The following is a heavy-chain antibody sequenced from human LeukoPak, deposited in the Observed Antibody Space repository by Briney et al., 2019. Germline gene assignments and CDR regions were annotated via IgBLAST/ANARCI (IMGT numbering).Heavy chain of an antibody. CDR1: GFTFSSYS. CDR2: ISSSSSYI. V-gene: IGHV3-21*01. J-gene: IGHJ4*02. CDR3: ATSETLLDIVVVPVLHY. Sequence: GGSLRLSCAASGFTFSSYSMNWVRQAPGKGLEWVSSISSSSSYIYYADSVKGRFTISRDNSKNTLYLQMNSLRAEDTAVYYCATSETLLDIVVVPVLHYWGQGTLVTVSS. D-gene: IGHD2-2*01.